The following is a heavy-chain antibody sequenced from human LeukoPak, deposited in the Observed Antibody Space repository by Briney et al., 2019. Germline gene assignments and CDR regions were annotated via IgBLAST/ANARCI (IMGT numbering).Heavy chain of an antibody. D-gene: IGHD1-1*01. CDR3: ARVSGRLERQSDLDY. J-gene: IGHJ4*02. Sequence: PGGALRLSCAASGFTFASYSMNWVRQAPGKGLEWVSSISGDSTYIYNAGSVKGRFTISRDNAQASLYLQMISLRADDTAVYYCARVSGRLERQSDLDYWGQGTLVIVSS. CDR2: ISGDSTYI. V-gene: IGHV3-21*01. CDR1: GFTFASYS.